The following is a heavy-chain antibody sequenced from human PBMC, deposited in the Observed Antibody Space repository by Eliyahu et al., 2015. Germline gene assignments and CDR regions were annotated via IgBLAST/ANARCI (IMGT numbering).Heavy chain of an antibody. CDR3: ASLNYDILTGYDY. D-gene: IGHD3-9*01. J-gene: IGHJ4*02. CDR2: INYSRGT. CDR1: GGSISSSNYF. V-gene: IGHV4-39*01. Sequence: ETLSLTCTVSGGSISSSNYFWGWIRQPPGKGLEWIGSINYSRGTYYSPSLKSRVTISLDTPKNQFSLRLSSVTAADTAVYYCASLNYDILTGYDYWGQGTLVTASS.